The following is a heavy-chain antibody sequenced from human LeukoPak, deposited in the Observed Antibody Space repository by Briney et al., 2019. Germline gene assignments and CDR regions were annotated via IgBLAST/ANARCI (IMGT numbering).Heavy chain of an antibody. CDR1: GFTFSSYG. J-gene: IGHJ6*02. CDR2: ISYGGSNK. Sequence: GGSLRLSCAASGFTFSSYGMHWVRQAPGKGLEWVAVISYGGSNKYYADSVKGRFTISRDNSKNTLYLQMNSLRAEDTAVYYCAKTHSYPNYGDLYYYCGMDVWGQGTTVTVSS. CDR3: AKTHSYPNYGDLYYYCGMDV. V-gene: IGHV3-30*18. D-gene: IGHD4-17*01.